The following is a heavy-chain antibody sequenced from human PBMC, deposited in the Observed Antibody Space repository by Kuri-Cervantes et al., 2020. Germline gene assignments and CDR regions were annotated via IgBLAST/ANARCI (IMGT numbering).Heavy chain of an antibody. CDR2: IKQDGSEE. V-gene: IGHV3-7*01. CDR1: GFTFSSYW. D-gene: IGHD2-15*01. CDR3: ARSGTQGYCSGGSCYVSGWFDP. Sequence: GGSLRLSCAASGFTFSSYWMSWVRQAPGKGLEWVANIKQDGSEEYYVDSVKGRFTISRDNAKNSLYLQMNSLRAEDTAVYYCARSGTQGYCSGGSCYVSGWFDPWGQGTLVTVSS. J-gene: IGHJ5*02.